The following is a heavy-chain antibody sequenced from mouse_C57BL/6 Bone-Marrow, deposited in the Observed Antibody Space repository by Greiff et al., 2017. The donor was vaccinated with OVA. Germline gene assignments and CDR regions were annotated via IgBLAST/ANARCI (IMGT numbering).Heavy chain of an antibody. D-gene: IGHD1-1*01. Sequence: QVQLQQPGAELVMPGASVKLSCKASGYTFTSYWMHWVKQRPGQGLEWIGEIDPSDSYTNYNQKFKGKSTLTVDKSSSTAYMQLSSLTSEDSAVYYCASDYCSPLDYWGQGTTLTVSS. CDR2: IDPSDSYT. J-gene: IGHJ2*01. CDR1: GYTFTSYW. V-gene: IGHV1-69*01. CDR3: ASDYCSPLDY.